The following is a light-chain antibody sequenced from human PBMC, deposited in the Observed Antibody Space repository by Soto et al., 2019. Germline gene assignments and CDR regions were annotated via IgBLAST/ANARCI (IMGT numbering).Light chain of an antibody. CDR2: DAS. V-gene: IGKV3-20*01. CDR1: QSVSSTY. Sequence: EIVVTQSPGTLSLSPGERAILSCRAGQSVSSTYLAWYQQKPGQAPRLLIYDASSRATGVPDRFSGSGSGTDFTLSISRLEPEDFAVYYCQYSGSSQLTFGGGTKVEIK. J-gene: IGKJ4*01. CDR3: QYSGSSQLT.